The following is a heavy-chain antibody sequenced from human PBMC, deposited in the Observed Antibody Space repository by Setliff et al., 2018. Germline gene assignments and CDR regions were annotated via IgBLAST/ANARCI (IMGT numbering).Heavy chain of an antibody. V-gene: IGHV3-11*06. D-gene: IGHD6-19*01. CDR2: VSSSNNNST. Sequence: GGSLRLSCAASGFTFSDYYMSWIRQAPGKGLEWVSYVSSSNNNSTNYADSVKGRFTISRYNAKDSLYLQMNSLRAEDTAVYYCATKAVAGTGGQGTLVTVSS. CDR3: ATKAVAGT. CDR1: GFTFSDYY. J-gene: IGHJ4*02.